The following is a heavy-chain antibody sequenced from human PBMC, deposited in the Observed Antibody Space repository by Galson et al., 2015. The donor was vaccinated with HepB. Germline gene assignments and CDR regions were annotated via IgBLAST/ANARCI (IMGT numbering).Heavy chain of an antibody. Sequence: SLRLSCAASGFTFSSYGMHWVRQAPGKGLEWVAVISYDGSNKYYADSVKGRFTISRDNSKNTLYLQMNSLRAEDTAVYYCAKDFSGKDTVSYWGQGTLVTVSS. CDR3: AKDFSGKDTVSY. CDR2: ISYDGSNK. CDR1: GFTFSSYG. J-gene: IGHJ4*02. V-gene: IGHV3-30*18. D-gene: IGHD4-23*01.